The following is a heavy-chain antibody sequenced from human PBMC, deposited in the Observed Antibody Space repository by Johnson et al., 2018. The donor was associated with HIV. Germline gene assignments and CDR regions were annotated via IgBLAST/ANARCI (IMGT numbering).Heavy chain of an antibody. V-gene: IGHV3-74*02. CDR1: GFTFDDYG. CDR3: ARSGPNWAFDI. J-gene: IGHJ3*02. Sequence: VQLVESGGGVVRPGGSLRLSCAASGFTFDDYGMSWVRQAPGKGLVWVSRISSDGSSTYYADSVKGRFTISRDNAKNTMFVQMNSLRAEDTAVYYCARSGPNWAFDIWGQGTMVTVSS. CDR2: ISSDGSST. D-gene: IGHD1-1*01.